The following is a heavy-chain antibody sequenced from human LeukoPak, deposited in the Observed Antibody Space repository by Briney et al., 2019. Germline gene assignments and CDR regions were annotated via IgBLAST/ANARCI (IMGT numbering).Heavy chain of an antibody. CDR3: AREAEYSSRDFDY. CDR1: GYTFTSCD. CDR2: MNPNSGNT. D-gene: IGHD6-13*01. Sequence: ASVKVSCKASGYTFTSCDINWVRQATGQGLEWMGWMNPNSGNTGYAQKFQGGVTMTRNTSISTAYMELSSLRSEDTVVYYCAREAEYSSRDFDYWGQGTLVTVSS. J-gene: IGHJ4*02. V-gene: IGHV1-8*01.